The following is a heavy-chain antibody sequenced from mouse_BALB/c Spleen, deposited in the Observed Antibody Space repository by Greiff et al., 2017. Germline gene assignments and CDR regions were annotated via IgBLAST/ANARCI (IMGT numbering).Heavy chain of an antibody. D-gene: IGHD2-1*01. CDR2: IYPYNGGT. Sequence: VQLQQSGPELVKPGASVKISCKASGYTFTDYNMHWVKQSHGKSLEWIGYIYPYNGGTGYNQKFKSKATLTVDNSSSTAYMELRSLTSEDSAVYYCARVGNYYYYAMDYWGQGTSVTVSS. CDR1: GYTFTDYN. J-gene: IGHJ4*01. CDR3: ARVGNYYYYAMDY. V-gene: IGHV1S29*02.